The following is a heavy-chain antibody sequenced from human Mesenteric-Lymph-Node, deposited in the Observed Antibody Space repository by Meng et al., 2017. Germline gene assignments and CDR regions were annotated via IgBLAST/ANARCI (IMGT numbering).Heavy chain of an antibody. D-gene: IGHD3-22*01. CDR3: ARGLDDSSGYRHFDY. J-gene: IGHJ4*02. CDR1: GGSISSSSYY. V-gene: IGHV4-39*07. CDR2: IYYSGST. Sequence: SETLSLTCTVSGGSISSSSYYWGWIRQPPGKGLEWIGSIYYSGSTYYNPSLKSRVTISVDTSKNQFSLKLSSVTAADTAVYYCARGLDDSSGYRHFDYWGQGTLVTVSS.